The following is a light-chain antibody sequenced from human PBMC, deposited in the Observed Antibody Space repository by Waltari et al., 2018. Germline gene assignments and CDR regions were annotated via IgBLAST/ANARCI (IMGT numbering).Light chain of an antibody. Sequence: DIQMTQSPSSLSASVGDRVTITCRASQSIRSYLNWYQQKPGKAPKLLIYAASSLQSGVPSMFSGSGSGTDFTLTISSLQPEDFASYYCQQSSSSLMYSFGQGTKLEIK. CDR1: QSIRSY. V-gene: IGKV1-39*01. J-gene: IGKJ2*03. CDR3: QQSSSSLMYS. CDR2: AAS.